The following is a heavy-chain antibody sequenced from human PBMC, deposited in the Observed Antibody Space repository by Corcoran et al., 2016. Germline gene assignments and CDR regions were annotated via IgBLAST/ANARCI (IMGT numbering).Heavy chain of an antibody. Sequence: QVQLVQSGAEVKKPGPSVKVSCKASGGTFSSYAISWVRQAPGQGLEWMGGISPIFGTANYAQKFQGSVTITADESTSTSYMELSSLRSEDTAVYCCASGRIWSAYYKRYSFDFWGQGTLVTVSS. D-gene: IGHD3-3*01. J-gene: IGHJ4*02. V-gene: IGHV1-69*01. CDR2: ISPIFGTA. CDR3: ASGRIWSAYYKRYSFDF. CDR1: GGTFSSYA.